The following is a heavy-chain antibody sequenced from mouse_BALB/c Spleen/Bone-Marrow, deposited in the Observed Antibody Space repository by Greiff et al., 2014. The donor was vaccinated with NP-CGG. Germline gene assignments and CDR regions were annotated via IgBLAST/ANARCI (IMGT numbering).Heavy chain of an antibody. Sequence: VQLQQSGPGLVAPSQSLSITCTVSGFSLTSYGVHWVRQPPGKGLEWLGVIWAGGSTNYNSTLMSGLTISKDNSKSQVFLKMNSLQTDDTAMYYCARYYYGFLDYWGQGTTLTVSS. CDR1: GFSLTSYG. V-gene: IGHV2-9*02. CDR2: IWAGGST. D-gene: IGHD1-2*01. J-gene: IGHJ2*01. CDR3: ARYYYGFLDY.